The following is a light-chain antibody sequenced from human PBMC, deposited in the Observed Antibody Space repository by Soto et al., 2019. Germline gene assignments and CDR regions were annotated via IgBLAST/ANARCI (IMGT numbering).Light chain of an antibody. CDR3: QQLNTYPVT. CDR1: QGISRY. Sequence: IQLTQSPSSLSASVGDSVTITCRASQGISRYLSWYQQKPGRAPKLLISAASTLQSGVPARFSGSGSGTDFPLSITTPQPEDFATHFCQQLNTYPVTFGGGTKGAIK. CDR2: AAS. J-gene: IGKJ4*01. V-gene: IGKV1-9*01.